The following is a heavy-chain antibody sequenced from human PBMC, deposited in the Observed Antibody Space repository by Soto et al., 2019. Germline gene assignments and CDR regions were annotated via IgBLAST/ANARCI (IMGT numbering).Heavy chain of an antibody. CDR3: VSLPFGEGFDY. V-gene: IGHV4-30-2*01. CDR2: ILHTGGT. D-gene: IGHD3-10*01. CDR1: AGSISGVCFS. J-gene: IGHJ4*02. Sequence: PSETLSLTCPVSAGSISGVCFSWDWLRQQPGKGLEWIGYILHTGGTQYNPSLKTRVPMSLDKSKNQFSLHLTSVTAADCAVDCGVSLPFGEGFDYWGQGALVTVSS.